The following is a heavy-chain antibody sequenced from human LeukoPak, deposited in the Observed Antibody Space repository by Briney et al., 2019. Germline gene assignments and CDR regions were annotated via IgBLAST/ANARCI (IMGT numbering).Heavy chain of an antibody. CDR2: INHSGST. J-gene: IGHJ6*02. V-gene: IGHV4-34*01. D-gene: IGHD2-2*01. CDR1: GGSFSGYY. Sequence: SETLSLTCAVYGGSFSGYYRSWIRQPPGKGLEWIGEINHSGSTNYNPSLKSRVTISVDTSKNQFSLKLSSVTAADTAVYYCARGLVVPAAIGGMDVWGQGTTVTVSS. CDR3: ARGLVVPAAIGGMDV.